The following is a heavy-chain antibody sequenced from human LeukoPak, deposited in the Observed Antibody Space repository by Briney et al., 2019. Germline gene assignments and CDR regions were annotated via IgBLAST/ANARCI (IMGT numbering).Heavy chain of an antibody. CDR3: AKDGSNWGFDY. CDR2: ITDSGVST. V-gene: IGHV3-23*01. Sequence: GSLRLSCAASTFTFTKKAMSWVRQAPGKGLEWVSSITDSGVSTFYADFVKGRFTISRDNSKNTLYLQMNSLRADDTALYYCAKDGSNWGFDYWGQGTLVTVSS. CDR1: TFTFTKKA. J-gene: IGHJ4*02. D-gene: IGHD7-27*01.